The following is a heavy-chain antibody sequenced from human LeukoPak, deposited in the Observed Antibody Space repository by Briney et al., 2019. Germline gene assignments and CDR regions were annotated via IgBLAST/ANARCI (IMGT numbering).Heavy chain of an antibody. CDR2: IYYSGST. Sequence: SETLSLTCTVSGGSISSYYWSWIRQPPGKGLEWIGYIYYSGSTNYNPSLKSRVTISVDTSKNQFSLKLSSVTAADTAVYYCARHATAGPFDPWGQGTLVTVSS. V-gene: IGHV4-59*01. J-gene: IGHJ5*02. CDR1: GGSISSYY. CDR3: ARHATAGPFDP.